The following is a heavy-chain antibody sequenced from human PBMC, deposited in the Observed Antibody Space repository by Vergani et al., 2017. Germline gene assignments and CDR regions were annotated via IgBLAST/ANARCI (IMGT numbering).Heavy chain of an antibody. D-gene: IGHD3-16*01. CDR2: IYWNDDK. CDR3: AHRQRLIGGFDY. V-gene: IGHV2-5*01. J-gene: IGHJ4*02. CDR1: GFSLSTSGMG. Sequence: QITLKESGPTLVKPTQTLTLTCTFSGFSLSTSGMGLVWIRQPPGKALEWLALIYWNDDKRYSPSLKSRLTITKDTSKNQVVLTMTNMDPVDTATYYCAHRQRLIGGFDYWGQGTLVTVSS.